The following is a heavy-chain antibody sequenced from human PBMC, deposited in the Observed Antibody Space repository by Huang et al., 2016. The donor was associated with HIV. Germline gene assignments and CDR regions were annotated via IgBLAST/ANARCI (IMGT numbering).Heavy chain of an antibody. Sequence: QVQLVQSGAEVKKPGASVKVSCKASGYTFSNYDINWVRQAPGQGLEWRGWRNPNSGNKGYARKFQGRVTMTRSTSISTAYMELSRLRFEDTAVYYCATLPPVNYGRSGGRVRDYWGQGSLVTVSS. CDR3: ATLPPVNYGRSGGRVRDY. CDR1: GYTFSNYD. CDR2: RNPNSGNK. D-gene: IGHD2-15*01. V-gene: IGHV1-8*01. J-gene: IGHJ4*02.